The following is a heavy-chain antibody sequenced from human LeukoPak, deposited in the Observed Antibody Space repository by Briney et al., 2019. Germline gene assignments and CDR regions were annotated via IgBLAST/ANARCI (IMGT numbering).Heavy chain of an antibody. D-gene: IGHD3-22*01. CDR1: GFTFSSYG. V-gene: IGHV3-33*01. Sequence: PGGSLRLSCAASGFTFSSYGMHWVRQAPGKGLEWVAVIWYDGSNKYYADSVKGRFTISRDNSKNTLYLQMNSLRAEDTAVYYCARDVTRYYDSSGSFDYWGQEPWSPSPQ. CDR2: IWYDGSNK. CDR3: ARDVTRYYDSSGSFDY. J-gene: IGHJ4*01.